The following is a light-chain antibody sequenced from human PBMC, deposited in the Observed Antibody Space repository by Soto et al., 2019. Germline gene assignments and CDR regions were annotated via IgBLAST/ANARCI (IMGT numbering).Light chain of an antibody. Sequence: DIVLTQYPATLSLSPGERATLSCRASQSVTTHLAWYQHSRGQAPRLLIYEASTRDTGIPPRFSGSWSGTEFTLDISGLGPEDSVVYYGNQRCRGPQAFGRRPREEI. CDR2: EAS. V-gene: IGKV3-11*01. CDR3: NQRCRGPQA. J-gene: IGKJ1*01. CDR1: QSVTTH.